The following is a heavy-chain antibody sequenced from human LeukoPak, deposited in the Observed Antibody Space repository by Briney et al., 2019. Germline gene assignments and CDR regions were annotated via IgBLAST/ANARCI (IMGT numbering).Heavy chain of an antibody. Sequence: GGSLRLSCATSGFTLSSYSMQWVRQAPGKGLEWVAVIWVDGSKKFYADSVEGRFTISRDDSKSTSYLQMNSLRAEDTAVYYCARDQGYCSGGRCHSHFDYWGQGTLVTVSS. V-gene: IGHV3-33*01. CDR2: IWVDGSKK. J-gene: IGHJ4*02. CDR1: GFTLSSYS. CDR3: ARDQGYCSGGRCHSHFDY. D-gene: IGHD2-15*01.